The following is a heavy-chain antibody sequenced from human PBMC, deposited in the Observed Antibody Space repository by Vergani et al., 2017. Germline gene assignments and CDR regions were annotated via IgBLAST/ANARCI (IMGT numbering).Heavy chain of an antibody. CDR1: GVSISSSSYY. Sequence: QVQLQDSGPGLVKPSETLSLPCTVSGVSISSSSYYWGWIRQPPGKGLEWIGSIYYSGSTYYNPSLKTRVTISVDTSKNQLSLTLTSVTAADTAVFYCASDTHSGQRADRWGQGILVTVTS. CDR3: ASDTHSGQRADR. CDR2: IYYSGST. D-gene: IGHD1-26*01. V-gene: IGHV4-39*07. J-gene: IGHJ5*02.